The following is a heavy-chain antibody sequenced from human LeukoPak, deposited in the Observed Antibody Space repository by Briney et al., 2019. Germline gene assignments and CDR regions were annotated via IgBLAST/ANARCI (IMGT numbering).Heavy chain of an antibody. V-gene: IGHV3-23*01. Sequence: GGSLRLSCAASGFTFSNYGMTWVRQAPGKGLEWVSVVSGGGSSTYYADSVKGRFIISRDNSENTLYLQMNSLRAEDTAIYYCAKRGSGWDLDYWGQGTLVTVSS. CDR1: GFTFSNYG. J-gene: IGHJ4*02. CDR2: VSGGGSST. D-gene: IGHD6-19*01. CDR3: AKRGSGWDLDY.